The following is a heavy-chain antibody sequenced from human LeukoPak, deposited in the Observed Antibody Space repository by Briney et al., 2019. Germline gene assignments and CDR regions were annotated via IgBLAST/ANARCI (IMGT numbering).Heavy chain of an antibody. D-gene: IGHD1-26*01. V-gene: IGHV4-39*01. CDR3: ARPTYSGSYYPFDY. CDR1: GGSISSSSYY. J-gene: IGHJ4*02. CDR2: IYYSGST. Sequence: NPSETLSLTCTVSGGSISSSSYYWGWIRQPPGKGLEWIGSIYYSGSTYYNPSLKSRVTISVDTSKNQFSLKPSSVTAADTAVYYCARPTYSGSYYPFDYWGQGTLVTVSS.